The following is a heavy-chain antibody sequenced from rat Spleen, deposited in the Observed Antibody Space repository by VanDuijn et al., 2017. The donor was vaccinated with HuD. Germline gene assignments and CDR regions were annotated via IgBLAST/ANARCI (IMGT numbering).Heavy chain of an antibody. D-gene: IGHD1-11*01. J-gene: IGHJ3*01. CDR2: ISYEGSST. V-gene: IGHV5-22*01. CDR1: GFTFSDYY. CDR3: ARHGYGGYSGSFAY. Sequence: EVQVVESGGGLVQPARSLKLSCAASGFTFSDYYMAWVRQAPKKGLEWVASISYEGSSTYYGDSVKGRFTISRDNAKSTLYLQMNSLRSEDTATYYCARHGYGGYSGSFAYWGQGTLVTVSS.